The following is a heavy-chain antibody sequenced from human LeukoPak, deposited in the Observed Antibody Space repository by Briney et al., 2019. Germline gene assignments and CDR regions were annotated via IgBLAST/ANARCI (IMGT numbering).Heavy chain of an antibody. CDR3: ARGTSGSYYGVWFDP. D-gene: IGHD1-26*01. CDR2: IYYTGST. Sequence: SETLSLTCTVSGGSFSSSYWSWVRPPPGKGLEWIAYIYYTGSTNYNPSLKGRVTISLDTSKNQFSLKLSSVTAADTAVYYCARGTSGSYYGVWFDPWGQGTLVTVSS. J-gene: IGHJ5*02. V-gene: IGHV4-59*01. CDR1: GGSFSSSY.